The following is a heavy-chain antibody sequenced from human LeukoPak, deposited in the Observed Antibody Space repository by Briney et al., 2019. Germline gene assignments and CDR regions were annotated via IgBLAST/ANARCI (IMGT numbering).Heavy chain of an antibody. CDR2: ISYDGSNK. V-gene: IGHV3-30-3*01. J-gene: IGHJ4*02. CDR1: GFTFSSYA. Sequence: PGRSLRLSCAASGFTFSSYAMHWVRQAPGKGLEWVAVISYDGSNKYYADSAKGRFTISRDNSKNTLYLQMNSLRAEDTAVYYCARSWGTDYFDYWGQGTLVTVSS. CDR3: ARSWGTDYFDY. D-gene: IGHD3-16*01.